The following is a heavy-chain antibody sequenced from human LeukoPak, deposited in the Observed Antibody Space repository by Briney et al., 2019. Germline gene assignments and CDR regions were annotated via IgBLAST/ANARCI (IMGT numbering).Heavy chain of an antibody. Sequence: SETLSLTCTVSGDSISSSSYYWGWIRQPPGKGLEWIGSIYYRGSTYYNLSLKGRVTILIDTSKNQFSLKLTSVPAADTAVYYCVRDVGYSYGPAGYWGQGTLVTVSS. CDR1: GDSISSSSYY. CDR3: VRDVGYSYGPAGY. J-gene: IGHJ4*02. D-gene: IGHD5-18*01. CDR2: IYYRGST. V-gene: IGHV4-39*07.